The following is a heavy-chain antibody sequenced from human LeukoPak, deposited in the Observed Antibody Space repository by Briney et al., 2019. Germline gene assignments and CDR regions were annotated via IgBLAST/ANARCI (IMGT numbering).Heavy chain of an antibody. V-gene: IGHV4-39*01. D-gene: IGHD6-13*01. CDR2: IYYSGST. CDR1: CGSISSSSYY. CDR3: VAGSSWFH. J-gene: IGHJ4*02. Sequence: SSETLSLTCTVSCGSISSSSYYWGWIRQPQWKGPEWIGSIYYSGSTYYNPSLKSRVTISVDTSKNQFSLKLGSVTAADTAVYYCVAGSSWFHWGQGTLVTVSS.